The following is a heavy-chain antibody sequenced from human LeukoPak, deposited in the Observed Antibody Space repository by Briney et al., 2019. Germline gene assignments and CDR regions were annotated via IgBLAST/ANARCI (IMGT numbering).Heavy chain of an antibody. D-gene: IGHD2-2*02. J-gene: IGHJ4*02. CDR2: IYYSGST. CDR1: GGSISSSSYY. CDR3: ARGVGPSAAATAIPSPFDY. V-gene: IGHV4-39*07. Sequence: PSETLSLTCTVSGGSISSSSYYWGWIRQPPGKGLEWIGSIYYSGSTYYNPSLKSRVTISVDTSKNQFSLKLSSVTAADTAVYYCARGVGPSAAATAIPSPFDYWGQGTLVTVSS.